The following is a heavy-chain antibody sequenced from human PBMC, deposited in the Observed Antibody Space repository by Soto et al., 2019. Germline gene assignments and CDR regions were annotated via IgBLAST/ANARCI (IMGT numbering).Heavy chain of an antibody. Sequence: HVQLVQSGAEVKKPGSSVKVSCKASGGTFSSYAISWVRQAPGQGLEGMGGIIPIFGTANYAQKFQGRVTITAYESTSTAYMELSSLRSEDTAVYYCARGGGEYQLLYPGMDVWGQGTTVTVSS. CDR2: IIPIFGTA. CDR1: GGTFSSYA. D-gene: IGHD2-2*01. J-gene: IGHJ6*02. CDR3: ARGGGEYQLLYPGMDV. V-gene: IGHV1-69*12.